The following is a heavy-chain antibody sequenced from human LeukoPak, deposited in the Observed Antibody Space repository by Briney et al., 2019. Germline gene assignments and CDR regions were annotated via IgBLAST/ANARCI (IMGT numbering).Heavy chain of an antibody. D-gene: IGHD4-17*01. J-gene: IGHJ4*02. CDR2: VNHSGST. Sequence: PSETLSLTCAVYGGSFSGYYWSWIRQPPGKGLEWIGEVNHSGSTNYNPSLKSRVTISVDTSKNQFSLKLSSVTAADTAVYYCARAYGDRPFDYWGQGTLVTVSS. CDR3: ARAYGDRPFDY. CDR1: GGSFSGYY. V-gene: IGHV4-34*01.